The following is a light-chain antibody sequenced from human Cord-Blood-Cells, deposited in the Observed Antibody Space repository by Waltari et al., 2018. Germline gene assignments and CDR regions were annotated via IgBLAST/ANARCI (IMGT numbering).Light chain of an antibody. Sequence: QSALTQPPSASGSPGQSVTISFTGTSSDVGGYNHVSSYQQHPGKAPKLMIYEVSKRPSGVPDRFSGSKSGNTASLTVSGLQAEDEADYYCSSYAGSNNPHVFGTGTKVTVL. V-gene: IGLV2-8*01. J-gene: IGLJ1*01. CDR3: SSYAGSNNPHV. CDR2: EVS. CDR1: SSDVGGYNH.